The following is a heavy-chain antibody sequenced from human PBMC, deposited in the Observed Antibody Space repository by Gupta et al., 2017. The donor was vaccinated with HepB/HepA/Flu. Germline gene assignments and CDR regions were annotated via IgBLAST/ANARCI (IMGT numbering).Heavy chain of an antibody. CDR1: GGTFSSYA. D-gene: IGHD6-6*01. V-gene: IGHV1-69*06. CDR3: ARDGGSSSNYYYYMDV. J-gene: IGHJ6*03. Sequence: QVQLVQSGAEVKKPGSSVKVSCKASGGTFSSYAISWVRQAPGQGLGWMGGIIPSFGTANNEQKFQGRVTITADKSTSTAYMELSSLRSEDTAVYYCARDGGSSSNYYYYMDVWGKGTTVTVSS. CDR2: IIPSFGTA.